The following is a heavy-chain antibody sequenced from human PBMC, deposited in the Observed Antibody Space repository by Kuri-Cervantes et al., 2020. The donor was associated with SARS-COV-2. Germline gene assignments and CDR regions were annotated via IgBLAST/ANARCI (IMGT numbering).Heavy chain of an antibody. CDR3: ARNSAFSSSWPLDN. CDR1: GGSITSSAYY. Sequence: LRLSCTVSGGSITSSAYYWGWVRQPPGKGLEWIATIYHSGSTYYNPSLKSRVTISIDTSKNQFYLKLSSVTAADTAVYYCARNSAFSSSWPLDNWGQGTLVTVSS. V-gene: IGHV4-39*01. D-gene: IGHD6-13*01. CDR2: IYHSGST. J-gene: IGHJ4*02.